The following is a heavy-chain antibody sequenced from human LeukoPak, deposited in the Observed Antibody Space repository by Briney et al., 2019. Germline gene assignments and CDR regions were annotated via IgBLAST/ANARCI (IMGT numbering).Heavy chain of an antibody. J-gene: IGHJ4*02. Sequence: ASVKVSCKASGYTFSSHYIYWVRQAPGQGLEWMGWMNLNSGDTYYAQNFQGRFSITSYTSKSTTYMDLASLAPEDTAVYYCARVPVPAPRRGLYFDYWGQGTLITVSS. CDR3: ARVPVPAPRRGLYFDY. V-gene: IGHV1-8*01. CDR1: GYTFSSHY. D-gene: IGHD2-2*01. CDR2: MNLNSGDT.